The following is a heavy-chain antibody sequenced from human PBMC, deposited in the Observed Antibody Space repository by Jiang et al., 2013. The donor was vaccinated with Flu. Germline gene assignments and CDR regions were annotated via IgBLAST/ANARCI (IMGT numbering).Heavy chain of an antibody. D-gene: IGHD6-13*01. CDR3: AREKSASGDFDY. CDR2: TWYNGNDK. V-gene: IGHV3-33*01. J-gene: IGHJ4*02. Sequence: LVESGGGVVQPGQSLTLSCTVSGFSFTSYVMHWVRQAPGRGLEWLAVTWYNGNDKYYADSVRDRFTISGDSSKRTVYLHMGGLRAEDTAVYHCAREKSASGDFDYWGQGTLVTVSS. CDR1: GFSFTSYV.